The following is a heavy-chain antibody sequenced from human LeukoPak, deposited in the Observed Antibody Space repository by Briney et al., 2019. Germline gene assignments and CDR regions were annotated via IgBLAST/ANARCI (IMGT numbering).Heavy chain of an antibody. CDR1: GGSISSYY. Sequence: SETLSLTCTVSGGSISSYYWSWIRQPPGKGLEWIGYIYYSGSTNYNPSLKSRVTISVDTSKNQFSLRLSSVTAADTAVYYCARSSSGAYYYYMDVWGKGTTVTVSS. J-gene: IGHJ6*03. D-gene: IGHD3-22*01. CDR3: ARSSSGAYYYYMDV. CDR2: IYYSGST. V-gene: IGHV4-59*01.